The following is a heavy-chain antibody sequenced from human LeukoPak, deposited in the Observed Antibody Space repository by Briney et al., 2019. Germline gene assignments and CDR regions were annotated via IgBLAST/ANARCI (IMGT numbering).Heavy chain of an antibody. D-gene: IGHD3-22*01. CDR3: ARDLDDSSGYTDY. CDR1: GYTFTGYY. J-gene: IGHJ4*02. V-gene: IGHV1-2*02. Sequence: GASVKVSCKASGYTFTGYYMHWVRQAPAQGLEWMRWINPNSGGTNYAQKFQGRVTMTRDTSISTAYMELSRLRSDDTAVYYCARDLDDSSGYTDYWGQGTLVTVSS. CDR2: INPNSGGT.